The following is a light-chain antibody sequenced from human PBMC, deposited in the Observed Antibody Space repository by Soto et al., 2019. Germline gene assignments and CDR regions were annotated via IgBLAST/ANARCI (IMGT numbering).Light chain of an antibody. Sequence: QSVLTQPASVSGSPAQSITISCTGTSSDVGGYNYVSWYQQHPGKAPKLMIYDVSNRPSGVSNRFSGSKSGNTASLTISGLQAEDEADYYCSSYTSSSTPLVFGGGTKLTVL. J-gene: IGLJ2*01. CDR3: SSYTSSSTPLV. CDR2: DVS. CDR1: SSDVGGYNY. V-gene: IGLV2-14*01.